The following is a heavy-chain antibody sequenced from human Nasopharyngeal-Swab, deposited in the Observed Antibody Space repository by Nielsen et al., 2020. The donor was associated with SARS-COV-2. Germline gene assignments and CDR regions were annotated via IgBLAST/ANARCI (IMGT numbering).Heavy chain of an antibody. CDR2: INWNGGST. D-gene: IGHD6-13*01. CDR3: ARAAYSSSWYMLWYFEL. CDR1: GFTFHDYA. V-gene: IGHV3-20*01. Sequence: GESLKISCAASGFTFHDYAMTWVRQAPGKGLEWVSGINWNGGSTGYADSVKGRFTISRDNAKNSLYLQMNSLRAEDTALYHCARAAYSSSWYMLWYFELWGRGTLVTVSS. J-gene: IGHJ2*01.